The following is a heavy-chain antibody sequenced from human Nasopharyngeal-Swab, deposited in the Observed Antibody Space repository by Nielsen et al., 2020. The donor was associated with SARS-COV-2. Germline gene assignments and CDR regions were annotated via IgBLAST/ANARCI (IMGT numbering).Heavy chain of an antibody. D-gene: IGHD4-17*01. J-gene: IGHJ6*03. CDR1: GGSFSGYY. Sequence: LSLTCAVYGGSFSGYYWSWIRQAPGKGLEWVSYISSSGSTIYYADSVKGRFTISRDNAKNSLYLQMNSLRAEDTAVYYCARAGGDYYYYYYMDVWGKGTTVTVSS. CDR2: ISSSGSTI. V-gene: IGHV3-11*04. CDR3: ARAGGDYYYYYYMDV.